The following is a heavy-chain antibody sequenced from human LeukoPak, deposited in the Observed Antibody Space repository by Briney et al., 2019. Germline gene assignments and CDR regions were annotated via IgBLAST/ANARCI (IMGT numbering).Heavy chain of an antibody. CDR3: ARPYCSSATCYVIDY. CDR1: GFTFSSYW. CDR2: IKQDGSEK. J-gene: IGHJ4*02. V-gene: IGHV3-7*01. Sequence: GGSLRLSCAASGFTFSSYWMSWVRQAPGKGLEWVANIKQDGSEKSYVDSVKGRFTISRDNAKNSLYLQMISLRAEDTAVYYCARPYCSSATCYVIDYWGQGTLVTVSS. D-gene: IGHD2-2*01.